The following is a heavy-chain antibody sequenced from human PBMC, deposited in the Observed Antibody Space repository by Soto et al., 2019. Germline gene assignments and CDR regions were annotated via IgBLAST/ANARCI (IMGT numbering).Heavy chain of an antibody. CDR2: IYYSGST. CDR3: ARDFVTYYYDSSGFNGAYYYALDA. Sequence: QVQLQESGPGLVKPSQTLSLTCTVSGGSISSGDYYWTWIRQPPGKGLEWIGYIYYSGSTFYNPSLKSRLTISVDMSKNQFSLKLSAVTAADTAVYYCARDFVTYYYDSSGFNGAYYYALDAWGQGTTVNVSS. V-gene: IGHV4-30-4*01. D-gene: IGHD3-22*01. CDR1: GGSISSGDYY. J-gene: IGHJ6*02.